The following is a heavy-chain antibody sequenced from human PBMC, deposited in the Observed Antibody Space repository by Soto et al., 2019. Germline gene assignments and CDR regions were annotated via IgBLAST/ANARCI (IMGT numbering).Heavy chain of an antibody. CDR1: GFTFSSYN. J-gene: IGHJ4*02. Sequence: EVQLVESGGGLVKPGGSLRLSCAASGFTFSSYNMNWVRQAPGKGLEWVSSFGVSIPYIYYADSVKGRFTIYRDNAKNSLCLQMNSLRAEDTAVYYCAKAPGGYNYGGYFDYWGQGTLVTVSS. CDR3: AKAPGGYNYGGYFDY. CDR2: FGVSIPYI. V-gene: IGHV3-21*01. D-gene: IGHD5-18*01.